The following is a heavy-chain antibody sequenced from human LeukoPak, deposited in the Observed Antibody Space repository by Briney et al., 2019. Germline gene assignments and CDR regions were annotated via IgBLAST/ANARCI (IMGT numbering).Heavy chain of an antibody. D-gene: IGHD6-19*01. CDR1: GFIFSNYW. V-gene: IGHV3-7*03. J-gene: IGHJ4*02. Sequence: PGGSLRLSCAASGFIFSNYWMSWVRQAPGKGLEWVANIKQDGSEKFYVDSVKGRFTISRDNSKNTLYLQMNSLRAEDTAVYYCAKPYSSGWYAYYFDYWGQGTLVTVSS. CDR3: AKPYSSGWYAYYFDY. CDR2: IKQDGSEK.